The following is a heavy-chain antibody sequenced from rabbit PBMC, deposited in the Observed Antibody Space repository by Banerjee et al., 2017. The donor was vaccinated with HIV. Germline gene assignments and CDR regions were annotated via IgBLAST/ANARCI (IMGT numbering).Heavy chain of an antibody. CDR1: GFDFSSNA. Sequence: QEQLVESGGGLVQPEGSLTLTCKASGFDFSSNAMCWVRQAPGKGPEWIACISNGDGSTYYASWVNGRFTISRSSSLTTVTLQLTSLTAADTASYFCARDGAGGSYFALWGPGTLVTVS. CDR2: ISNGDGST. J-gene: IGHJ4*01. CDR3: ARDGAGGSYFAL. V-gene: IGHV1S47*01. D-gene: IGHD8-1*01.